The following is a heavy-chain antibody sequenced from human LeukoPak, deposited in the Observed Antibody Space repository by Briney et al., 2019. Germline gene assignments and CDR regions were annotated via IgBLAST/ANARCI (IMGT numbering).Heavy chain of an antibody. D-gene: IGHD3-22*01. CDR2: INPSGGST. CDR1: GYTFTTYY. V-gene: IGHV1-46*01. J-gene: IGHJ4*02. CDR3: ARVLRLPSGDYLPAVFDY. Sequence: ASVKVSCKASGYTFTTYYMHWVRQAPGQGLEWMGLINPSGGSTSYAQKFQGRVTMTRDTSTSTVYMELSSLRSEDTAVYYCARVLRLPSGDYLPAVFDYWGQGTLVTVSS.